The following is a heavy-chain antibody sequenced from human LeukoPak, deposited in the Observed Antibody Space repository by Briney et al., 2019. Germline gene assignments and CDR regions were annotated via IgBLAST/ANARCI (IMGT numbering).Heavy chain of an antibody. CDR1: GGSFSGYY. CDR2: INHSGST. J-gene: IGHJ5*02. CDR3: ARGRGGVFGDYQKGWFDP. Sequence: PSETLSLTCAVYGGSFSGYYWSWIRQPPGKGLEWIGEINHSGSTNYNPSLKSRVTISVDTSKNQFSLKLSSVTAADTAVYYCARGRGGVFGDYQKGWFDPWGQGTLVTVSS. V-gene: IGHV4-34*01. D-gene: IGHD4-17*01.